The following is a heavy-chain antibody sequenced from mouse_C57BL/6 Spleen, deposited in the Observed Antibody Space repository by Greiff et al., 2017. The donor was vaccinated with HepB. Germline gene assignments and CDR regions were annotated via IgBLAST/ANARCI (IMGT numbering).Heavy chain of an antibody. D-gene: IGHD3-2*02. V-gene: IGHV1-50*01. CDR2: IDPSDSYT. CDR3: ARIDSSGLFAY. J-gene: IGHJ3*01. Sequence: VQLQQPGAELVKPGASVKLSCKASGYTFTSYWMQWVKQRPGQGLEWIGEIDPSDSYTNYNQKFKGKATLTVDTSSSTAYMQLSSLTSEDSAVYYCARIDSSGLFAYWGQGTLVTVSA. CDR1: GYTFTSYW.